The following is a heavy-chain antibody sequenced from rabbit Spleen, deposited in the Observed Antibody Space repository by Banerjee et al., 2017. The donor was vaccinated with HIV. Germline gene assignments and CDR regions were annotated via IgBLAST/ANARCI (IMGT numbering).Heavy chain of an antibody. CDR1: GFSFSSSDY. V-gene: IGHV1S40*01. CDR3: ARDTGSSFSTYGMDL. CDR2: IAGSGSGFT. D-gene: IGHD8-1*01. Sequence: QSLEKSGGDLVKPGASLTLTCTASGFSFSSSDYMCWVRQAPGKGLEWIACIAGSGSGFTYSATWAKGRFTCSKTSSTTVTLQMTSLTVADTASYFCARDTGSSFSTYGMDLWGQGTLVTVS. J-gene: IGHJ6*01.